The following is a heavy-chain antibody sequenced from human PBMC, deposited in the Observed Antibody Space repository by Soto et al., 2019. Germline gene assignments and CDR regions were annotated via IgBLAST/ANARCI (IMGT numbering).Heavy chain of an antibody. D-gene: IGHD3-16*01. V-gene: IGHV4-59*08. CDR1: GGSISSYY. Sequence: QVQLQESGPGLVKPSETLSLTCTVSGGSISSYYWSWIRQPPGKGLEWIGYIYYSGSTNYNPSLTRRVTLSVATSKNPFSLKLSSVTAADTAVYYCARRWGDAFDIWGQGTMVTVSS. CDR2: IYYSGST. CDR3: ARRWGDAFDI. J-gene: IGHJ3*02.